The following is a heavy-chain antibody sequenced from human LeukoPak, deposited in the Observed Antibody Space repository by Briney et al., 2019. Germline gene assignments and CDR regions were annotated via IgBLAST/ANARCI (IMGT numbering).Heavy chain of an antibody. V-gene: IGHV3-30*02. Sequence: GGSLRLSCAASGFTFSDYGMHWVRQAPGKGLEWVAFIQSDGSEKSSADSVKGRFSISRDKSKNTLYLQMDSLRAEDTAVYYCVRDGYNWNYDYWGQGTLVTASS. J-gene: IGHJ4*02. D-gene: IGHD1-1*01. CDR2: IQSDGSEK. CDR3: VRDGYNWNYDY. CDR1: GFTFSDYG.